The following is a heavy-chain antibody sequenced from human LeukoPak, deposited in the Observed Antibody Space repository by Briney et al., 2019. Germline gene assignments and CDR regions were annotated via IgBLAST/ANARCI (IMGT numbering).Heavy chain of an antibody. CDR2: IYYSGST. Sequence: PSETLSLTCTVSGGSISSYYWSWIRQPPGKGLEWIGYIYYSGSTNYNPSLKSRVTISVDTSKSQFSLKLSSVTAADTAVYYCARGIRGRPSGSLGFDYWGQGTLVTVSS. CDR1: GGSISSYY. J-gene: IGHJ4*02. D-gene: IGHD3-10*01. V-gene: IGHV4-59*08. CDR3: ARGIRGRPSGSLGFDY.